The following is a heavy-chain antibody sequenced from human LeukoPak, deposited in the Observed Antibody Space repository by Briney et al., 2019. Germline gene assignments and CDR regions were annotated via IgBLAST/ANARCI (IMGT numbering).Heavy chain of an antibody. J-gene: IGHJ4*02. Sequence: GGSLRLSCAASGFTFSRYAMSWVRQAPGKGLEWVSGISGSGGSRYYADSVKGRFTISRDNSKDTLYLQMNSLRAEDTAVYYCAKTSDSSPDYFDYWGQGTLVTVS. CDR2: ISGSGGSR. CDR3: AKTSDSSPDYFDY. D-gene: IGHD3-22*01. CDR1: GFTFSRYA. V-gene: IGHV3-23*01.